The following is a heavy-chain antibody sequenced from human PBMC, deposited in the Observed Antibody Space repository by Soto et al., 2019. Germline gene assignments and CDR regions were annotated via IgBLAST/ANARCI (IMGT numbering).Heavy chain of an antibody. D-gene: IGHD3-10*01. V-gene: IGHV3-13*01. Sequence: GGSLRLSCAASGFTFSSYDMHWVRQATGKGLEWVSAIGTAGDTYYPGSVKGRFTISRENAKNSLYLQMNSLRAEDTAVYYCARSGYGSGSYYKFPNALDIWGQGTMVTVSS. CDR1: GFTFSSYD. CDR2: IGTAGDT. J-gene: IGHJ3*02. CDR3: ARSGYGSGSYYKFPNALDI.